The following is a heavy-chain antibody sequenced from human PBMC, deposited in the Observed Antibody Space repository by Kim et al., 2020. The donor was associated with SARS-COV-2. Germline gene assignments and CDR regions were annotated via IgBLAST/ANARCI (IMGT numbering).Heavy chain of an antibody. CDR1: GFTFSSYS. Sequence: GGSLRLSCAASGFTFSSYSMNWVRQAPGKGLEWVSSISSSSSNIYYADSVKGRFTISRDNAKNSLYLQMNSLRAEDTAVYYCARVCSWELLRWGYDAFDIWGQGTMVTVSS. CDR3: ARVCSWELLRWGYDAFDI. D-gene: IGHD1-26*01. V-gene: IGHV3-21*01. J-gene: IGHJ3*02. CDR2: ISSSSSNI.